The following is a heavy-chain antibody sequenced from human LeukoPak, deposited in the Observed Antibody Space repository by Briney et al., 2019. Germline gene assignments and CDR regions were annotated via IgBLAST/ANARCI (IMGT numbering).Heavy chain of an antibody. J-gene: IGHJ4*02. V-gene: IGHV1-18*01. CDR3: ARHPNPGYSSGWYVPYFDY. CDR1: GYTFTSYG. CDR2: ISAYNGNT. D-gene: IGHD6-19*01. Sequence: GASVKVSCKASGYTFTSYGISWVRQAPGQGLEWMGWISAYNGNTNYAQKLQGRVTMTTDTSTSTAYMELRSLRSDDTAVYYCARHPNPGYSSGWYVPYFDYWGQGTLVTVSS.